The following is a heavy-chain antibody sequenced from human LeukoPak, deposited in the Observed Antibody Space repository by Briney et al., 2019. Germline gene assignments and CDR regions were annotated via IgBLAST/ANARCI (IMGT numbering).Heavy chain of an antibody. D-gene: IGHD6-13*01. CDR2: INSYNGDT. J-gene: IGHJ4*02. V-gene: IGHV1-18*01. Sequence: ASVKVSCKASGYTFSSHGINWVRQAPGQGLEWMGWINSYNGDTNYAQKFQGRVTLTTDTSTSTAYMELRSLRSDDTAVYYCARGEDIAAAGTHWGQGTLVTVSS. CDR3: ARGEDIAAAGTH. CDR1: GYTFSSHG.